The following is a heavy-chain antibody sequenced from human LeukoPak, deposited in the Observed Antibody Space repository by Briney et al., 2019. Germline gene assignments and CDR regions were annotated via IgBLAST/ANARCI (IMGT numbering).Heavy chain of an antibody. V-gene: IGHV4-4*07. J-gene: IGHJ4*02. D-gene: IGHD3-9*01. Sequence: SETLSLTCTVSGGSISTFFWAWIRQSAGKGLEWIGRIYTGTTYYNPSLESRATISVDTSNNRFSLKLTSLTAADTAVYYCARGTEMTSFTGYYSFDYWGRGSLVTVSS. CDR3: ARGTEMTSFTGYYSFDY. CDR1: GGSISTFF. CDR2: IYTGTT.